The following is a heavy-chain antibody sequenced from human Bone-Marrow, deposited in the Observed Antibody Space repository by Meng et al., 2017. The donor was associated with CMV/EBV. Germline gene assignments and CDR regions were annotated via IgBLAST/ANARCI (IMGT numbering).Heavy chain of an antibody. CDR3: AKMIGGGYGHFDY. CDR1: GFTFRHYA. CDR2: VSGSGGST. D-gene: IGHD5-12*01. V-gene: IGHV3-23*01. Sequence: CAASGFTFRHYAMIWDRQAPGKGLEWVSGVSGSGGSTFYADSVKGRFTISRDNSKNTLYLQMNSLRAEDTAIYYCAKMIGGGYGHFDYWGQGTLVTVSS. J-gene: IGHJ4*02.